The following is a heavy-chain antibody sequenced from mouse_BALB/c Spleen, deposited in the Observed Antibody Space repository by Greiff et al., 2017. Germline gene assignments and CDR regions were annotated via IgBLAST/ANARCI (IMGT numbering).Heavy chain of an antibody. CDR1: GFSLTSYG. D-gene: IGHD2-4*01. Sequence: VKLVESGPGLVAPSQSLSITCTVSGFSLTSYGVHWVRQPPGKGLEWLGVIWAGGSTNYNSALMSRLSISKDNSKSQVFLKMNSLQTDDTAMYYCARYDYDQAWFAYWGQGTLVTVSA. CDR3: ARYDYDQAWFAY. V-gene: IGHV2-9*02. J-gene: IGHJ3*01. CDR2: IWAGGST.